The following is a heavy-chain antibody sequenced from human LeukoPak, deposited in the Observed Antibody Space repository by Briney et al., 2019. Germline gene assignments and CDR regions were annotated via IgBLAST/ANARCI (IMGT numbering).Heavy chain of an antibody. Sequence: SVKVSCKASGGTFSSYAISWVRQAPGQGLEWMGGIIPIFGTASYAQRFQGRVTITADESTSTAYMELSRLRSEDTAVYYCARAYYYDSSGYYSWGQGTLVTVSS. CDR3: ARAYYYDSSGYYS. CDR2: IIPIFGTA. V-gene: IGHV1-69*13. J-gene: IGHJ4*02. CDR1: GGTFSSYA. D-gene: IGHD3-22*01.